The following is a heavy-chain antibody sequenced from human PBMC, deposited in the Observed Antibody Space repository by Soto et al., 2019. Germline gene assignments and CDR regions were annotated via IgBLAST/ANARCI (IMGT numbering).Heavy chain of an antibody. J-gene: IGHJ4*02. CDR2: IYYSGST. D-gene: IGHD3-10*01. Sequence: SETLSLTCTVSGGSISSYYWSWIRQPPGKGLEWIGYIYYSGSTNYNPSLKSRVTISVDTSKNQFSLKLSSVTAADTAVYYCARRLITMVRGVIIPYFDYWGQGTLVTVSS. V-gene: IGHV4-59*08. CDR1: GGSISSYY. CDR3: ARRLITMVRGVIIPYFDY.